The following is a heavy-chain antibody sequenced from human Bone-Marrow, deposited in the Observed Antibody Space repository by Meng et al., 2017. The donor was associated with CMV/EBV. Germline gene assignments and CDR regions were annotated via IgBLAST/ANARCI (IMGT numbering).Heavy chain of an antibody. Sequence: ASVKVSCKASGYTFTSYDINWVRQATGQGLEWMGWMNPNSGNTGYAQKFQGRVTMTRNTSISTAYMELSSLRSEDTAVYYCARGLLHTSPNYYYYGMDVWGQGTTVTVSS. CDR1: GYTFTSYD. J-gene: IGHJ6*02. CDR2: MNPNSGNT. V-gene: IGHV1-8*01. CDR3: ARGLLHTSPNYYYYGMDV. D-gene: IGHD2-15*01.